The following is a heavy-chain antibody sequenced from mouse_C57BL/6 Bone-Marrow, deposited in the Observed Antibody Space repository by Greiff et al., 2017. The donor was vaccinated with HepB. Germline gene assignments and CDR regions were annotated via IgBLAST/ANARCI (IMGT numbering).Heavy chain of an antibody. J-gene: IGHJ2*01. V-gene: IGHV5-9-1*02. CDR2: ISSGGDYI. Sequence: EVKLMESGEGLVKPGGSLKLSCAASGFTFSSYAMSWVRQTPEKRLEWVAYISSGGDYIYYADTVKGRFTISRDNARNTLYLQMSSLKSEDTAMYYCTRGGGRGYFDYWGQGTTLTVSS. CDR1: GFTFSSYA. D-gene: IGHD3-3*01. CDR3: TRGGGRGYFDY.